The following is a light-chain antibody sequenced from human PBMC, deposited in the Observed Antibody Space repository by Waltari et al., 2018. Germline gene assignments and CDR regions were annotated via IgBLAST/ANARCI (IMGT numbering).Light chain of an antibody. V-gene: IGLV2-23*03. CDR2: EGS. CDR1: SRDVGSNNP. Sequence: QSALTQPASVSGPPGQSLTISCTGTSRDVGSNNPVSWYQQHQSQAPKVVIYEGSERPSGMSNNISASKSGITASPTISGLQPEDEADYYCCSYAGSGTFVVFGGGTKLTVL. J-gene: IGLJ2*01. CDR3: CSYAGSGTFVV.